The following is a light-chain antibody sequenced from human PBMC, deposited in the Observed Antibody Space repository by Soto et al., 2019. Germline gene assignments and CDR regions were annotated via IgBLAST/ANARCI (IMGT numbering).Light chain of an antibody. CDR1: SSNIGTNT. V-gene: IGLV1-44*01. J-gene: IGLJ1*01. CDR3: ASWDDRLSGHVV. Sequence: QSVLTQPPSASGTPGQRVTISCSGSSSNIGTNTVSWYQHLPGTTPKLLIYNNNQRPSGVPDRFSGSKSGTTASLAISGLQSEDEADYYCASWDDRLSGHVVFGTGTKLTVL. CDR2: NNN.